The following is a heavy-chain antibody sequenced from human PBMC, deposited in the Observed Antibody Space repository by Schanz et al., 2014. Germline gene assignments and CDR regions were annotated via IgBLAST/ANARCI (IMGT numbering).Heavy chain of an antibody. V-gene: IGHV3-23*04. CDR2: ISASGGST. J-gene: IGHJ4*02. CDR3: AKDPYGSGNHYTY. Sequence: EVQLVESGGGLVQPGRSLRLSCAASGFTFSDHHMDWVRQAPGKGLEWVSAISASGGSTYYADSVKGRFTISRDNSKNTLYVQLNSLRAEDTAVYYCAKDPYGSGNHYTYWGRGALVSVSS. CDR1: GFTFSDHH. D-gene: IGHD3-10*01.